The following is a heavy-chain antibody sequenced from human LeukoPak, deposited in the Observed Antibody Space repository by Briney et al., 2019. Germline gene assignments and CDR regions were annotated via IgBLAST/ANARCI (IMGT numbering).Heavy chain of an antibody. CDR3: ATSLHCSSTSCRNY. Sequence: ASVRVSCTASGYTFTGYYMHWVRQAPGQGLEWMGWINPNSGGTNYAQKFQGRVTMTRDTSISTAYMELSRLRSDDTAVYYCATSLHCSSTSCRNYWGQGTLVTVSS. CDR2: INPNSGGT. J-gene: IGHJ4*02. CDR1: GYTFTGYY. D-gene: IGHD2-2*01. V-gene: IGHV1-2*02.